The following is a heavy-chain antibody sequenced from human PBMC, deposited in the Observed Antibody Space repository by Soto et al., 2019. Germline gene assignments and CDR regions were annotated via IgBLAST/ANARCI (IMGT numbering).Heavy chain of an antibody. CDR2: ISGYNGNK. CDR3: ERDREYYYNSIGNYYYHSGLDV. J-gene: IGHJ6*02. D-gene: IGHD3-22*01. Sequence: QVQLVESGAEVKKPGASVKVSCKASGYTFTDYGISWVRQAPGQGLEWMGWISGYNGNKKYAQKFQGRVTMTTDTPTNTAYMERRSLRPDDTAVYYCERDREYYYNSIGNYYYHSGLDVWGPGTTVTVS. CDR1: GYTFTDYG. V-gene: IGHV1-18*04.